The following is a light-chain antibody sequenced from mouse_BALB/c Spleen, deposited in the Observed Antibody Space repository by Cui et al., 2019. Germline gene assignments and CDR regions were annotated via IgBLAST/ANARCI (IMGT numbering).Light chain of an antibody. CDR1: KSISKY. V-gene: IGKV16-104*01. CDR2: SGS. CDR3: QQHNEYPLT. Sequence: DVAITQSPSSLAASPGETITINCRASKSISKYLAWYQEKPGKTNKLLIYSGSTLQAGIPSRFSGSGSGTDFTLTISSLEPEDFAMYYCQQHNEYPLTFGAGTKLELK. J-gene: IGKJ5*01.